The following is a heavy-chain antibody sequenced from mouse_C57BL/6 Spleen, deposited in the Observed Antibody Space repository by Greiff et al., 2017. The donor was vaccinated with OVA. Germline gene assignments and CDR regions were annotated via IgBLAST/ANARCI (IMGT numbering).Heavy chain of an antibody. CDR2: ISNLAYSI. V-gene: IGHV5-15*01. J-gene: IGHJ3*01. Sequence: EVNVVESGGGLVQPGGSLKLSCAASGFTFSDYGMAWVRQAPRKGPEWVAFISNLAYSIYYADTVTGRFTISRENDKNTLYLEMSSLRSEDTAMYYCARHEGSTEIVFAYWGQGTLVTVSA. D-gene: IGHD1-1*01. CDR1: GFTFSDYG. CDR3: ARHEGSTEIVFAY.